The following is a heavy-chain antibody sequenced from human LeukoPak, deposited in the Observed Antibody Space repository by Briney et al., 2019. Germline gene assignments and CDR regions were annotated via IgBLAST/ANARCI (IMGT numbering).Heavy chain of an antibody. Sequence: SETLSLTCAVYGGSFSDYYWNWIRQPPGKGLEWIGEIRHGGSSNYNPSLKSRVTISVDTSKNHFSVKLSSVTAADTAVYYCAELGITMIGGVWGKGTTVTISS. V-gene: IGHV4-34*01. D-gene: IGHD3-10*02. J-gene: IGHJ6*04. CDR2: IRHGGSS. CDR1: GGSFSDYY. CDR3: AELGITMIGGV.